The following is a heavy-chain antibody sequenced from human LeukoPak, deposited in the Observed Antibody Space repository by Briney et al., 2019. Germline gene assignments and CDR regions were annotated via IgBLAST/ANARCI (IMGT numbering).Heavy chain of an antibody. CDR2: VDPEDGET. Sequence: ASVKISCKVSGYTFTDYYMHLVQQAPGKGLEWMGLVDPEDGETIYAEKFQGRVTITADTSTDTAYMELSSLRSEDTAVYYCATSGEYDSSGYYSSYFDYWGQGTLVTVSS. CDR3: ATSGEYDSSGYYSSYFDY. D-gene: IGHD3-22*01. V-gene: IGHV1-69-2*01. CDR1: GYTFTDYY. J-gene: IGHJ4*02.